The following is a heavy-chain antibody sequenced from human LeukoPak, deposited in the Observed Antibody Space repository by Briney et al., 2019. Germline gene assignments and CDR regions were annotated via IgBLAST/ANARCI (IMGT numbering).Heavy chain of an antibody. Sequence: GGSLRLSCAASGITFSTAWMSWFRQAPGKGLEWVGRIESKIGGATADYAAPVKDRFTISRDDSKNTLYLQMNSLKTEDTAVYYCATDRAWFDPWGQGTLVTVSS. CDR3: ATDRAWFDP. V-gene: IGHV3-15*04. CDR2: IESKIGGATA. J-gene: IGHJ5*02. D-gene: IGHD3-10*01. CDR1: GITFSTAW.